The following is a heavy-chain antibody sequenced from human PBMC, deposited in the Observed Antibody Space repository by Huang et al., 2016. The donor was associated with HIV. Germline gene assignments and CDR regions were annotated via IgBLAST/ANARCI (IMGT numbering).Heavy chain of an antibody. Sequence: QVQLQESGPGLVKPSETLYLTCTVSGGSISSYYWSWIRQPPGKGLEWIGYMYYSGSTNYHPSLNGRVTISVDTSKNQFSLKLSSVTAADTAVYYCARSHSIHWGFNWFDPWGQGTLVTVSS. V-gene: IGHV4-59*01. CDR3: ARSHSIHWGFNWFDP. J-gene: IGHJ5*02. CDR2: MYYSGST. CDR1: GGSISSYY. D-gene: IGHD7-27*01.